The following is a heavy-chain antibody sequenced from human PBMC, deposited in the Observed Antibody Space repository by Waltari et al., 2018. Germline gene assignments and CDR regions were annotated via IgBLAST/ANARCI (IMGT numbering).Heavy chain of an antibody. Sequence: QVQLQQWGAGLLKPSETLSLTCAVYGGSFSGYYWSWIRQPPGKGLEWIGEINPSGRTTSNPSLKRRVTISVYTSKNPFSLKLSSVTAADTAVYYCARRSITIFGVPIGFDPWGQGTLVTVSS. CDR3: ARRSITIFGVPIGFDP. D-gene: IGHD3-3*01. V-gene: IGHV4-34*01. CDR2: INPSGRT. J-gene: IGHJ5*02. CDR1: GGSFSGYY.